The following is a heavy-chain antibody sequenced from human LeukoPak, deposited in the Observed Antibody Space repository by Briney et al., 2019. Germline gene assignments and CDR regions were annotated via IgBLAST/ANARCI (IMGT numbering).Heavy chain of an antibody. CDR1: GGSISGSSHY. CDR3: ARNSSGWSFDL. J-gene: IGHJ2*01. D-gene: IGHD6-19*01. Sequence: PSETLSLTCTVSGGSISGSSHYWGWIRQPPGKGLEGIGSIYQSGSTHYNFYLRSRVTISVDTSKNQFSLKLSSVTAADTSVYYCARNSSGWSFDLWGRGTLVTVS. CDR2: IYQSGST. V-gene: IGHV4-39*01.